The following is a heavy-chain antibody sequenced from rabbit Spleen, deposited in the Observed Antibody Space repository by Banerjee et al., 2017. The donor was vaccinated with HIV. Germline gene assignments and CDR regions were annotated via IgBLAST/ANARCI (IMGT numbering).Heavy chain of an antibody. V-gene: IGHV1S45*01. CDR2: IDAGSSSFT. J-gene: IGHJ4*01. D-gene: IGHD8-1*01. CDR1: GFSFNSSSY. Sequence: QEQLEESGGDLVKPGASLTLTCKASGFSFNSSSYMCWVRQAPGKGLEWVACIDAGSSSFTYFASWAKGRFTISKTSSTTVTLQMTSLTAADTATYFCARDAGSGDYIDVYFNLWGPGTLVTVS. CDR3: ARDAGSGDYIDVYFNL.